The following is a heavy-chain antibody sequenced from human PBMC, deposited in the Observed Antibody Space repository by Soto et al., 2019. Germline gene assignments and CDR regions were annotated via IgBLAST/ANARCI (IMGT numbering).Heavy chain of an antibody. J-gene: IGHJ4*02. CDR1: GFNFGVHA. V-gene: IGHV3-49*04. CDR2: IRRKAYGGTT. Sequence: LRLSCSASGFNFGVHAMSWVRQAPGKVLDWVGFIRRKAYGGTTDYAASVKGRFTISRDDSKSIAYLYMNSLKIEDTAVYYCTRSLAIDFDSWGQGTLVTVSS. CDR3: TRSLAIDFDS.